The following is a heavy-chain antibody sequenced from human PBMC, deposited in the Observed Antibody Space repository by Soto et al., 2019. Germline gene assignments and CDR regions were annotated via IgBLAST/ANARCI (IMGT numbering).Heavy chain of an antibody. Sequence: QVQLVQSGAEVKKPGASVKDSCKASGYTFTSYGISWVRQAPGQGLEWTGWISAYNGNTNYAQKLQGRVTMTTDTSTSTAYMELRGLRSDDTAVYYCARERNYYDSSGYYYGYFDLWCRGTLVTVS. J-gene: IGHJ2*01. CDR2: ISAYNGNT. CDR1: GYTFTSYG. V-gene: IGHV1-18*01. D-gene: IGHD3-22*01. CDR3: ARERNYYDSSGYYYGYFDL.